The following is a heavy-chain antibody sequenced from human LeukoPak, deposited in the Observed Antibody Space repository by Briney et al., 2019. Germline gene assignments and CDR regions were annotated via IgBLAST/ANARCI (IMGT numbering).Heavy chain of an antibody. CDR1: GGSLSSYY. D-gene: IGHD3-22*01. V-gene: IGHV3-66*01. CDR2: TYSGGST. CDR3: ARGIEVGSGYMDV. Sequence: ETLSLTCTVSGGSLSSYYWSWIRQPPGKGLEWVSVTYSGGSTYYADSVKGRFTISRDNSKNTLYLQMNSLRAEDTAVYYCARGIEVGSGYMDVWGKGTTVTISS. J-gene: IGHJ6*03.